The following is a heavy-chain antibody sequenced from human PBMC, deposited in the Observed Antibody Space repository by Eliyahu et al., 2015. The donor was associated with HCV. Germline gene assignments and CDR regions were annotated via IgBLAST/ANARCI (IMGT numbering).Heavy chain of an antibody. J-gene: IGHJ5*02. V-gene: IGHV1-69*01. Sequence: VVTRPGSPVRDSCKTSGGTFASYTISWVRQAPGQRFEWXGGIVPVFGTANYAQKFQGRVTITADEPTNTAYLELRSLRSEDTAVYYCALEGGSSGPRWFDPWGQGTLVTVSS. CDR2: IVPVFGTA. D-gene: IGHD3-22*01. CDR3: ALEGGSSGPRWFDP. CDR1: GGTFASYT.